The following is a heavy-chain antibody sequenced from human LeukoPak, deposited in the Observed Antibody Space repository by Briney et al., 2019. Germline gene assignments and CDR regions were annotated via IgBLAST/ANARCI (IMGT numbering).Heavy chain of an antibody. CDR3: TTDLWEDP. Sequence: GGSLRLSCAASGFTFSNAWMSWVRQAPGKGLEWVGHIKSETDGGTTDYAAPVKGRFTISRDDSKNTLYLQMNSLKTEDTAVYYCTTDLWEDPWGQGTLVTVSS. D-gene: IGHD1-26*01. V-gene: IGHV3-15*01. J-gene: IGHJ5*02. CDR1: GFTFSNAW. CDR2: IKSETDGGTT.